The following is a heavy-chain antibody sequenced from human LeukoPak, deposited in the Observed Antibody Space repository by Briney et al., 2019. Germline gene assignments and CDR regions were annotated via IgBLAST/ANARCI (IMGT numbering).Heavy chain of an antibody. V-gene: IGHV3-48*01. Sequence: GGSLRLSCEASGFTFSNYNMNWVRQAPGKGLGWLSYISGSATTMYSADSVKGRFTISRDNAKNSLYLQMNSLRAEDTAIYFCARDLISGATKSYYGMDVWGQGTTVIVSS. CDR3: ARDLISGATKSYYGMDV. J-gene: IGHJ6*02. CDR2: ISGSATTM. D-gene: IGHD1-26*01. CDR1: GFTFSNYN.